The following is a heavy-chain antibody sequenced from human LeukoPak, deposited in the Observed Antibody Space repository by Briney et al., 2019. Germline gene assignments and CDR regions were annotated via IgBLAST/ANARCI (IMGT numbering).Heavy chain of an antibody. Sequence: ASETLSLTCTVSGGSIRSYYWSWIRQPPGKGLEWIGYIYYSGSTNYNPSLKSRATISVDTSKIQLSLKLSSVTAADTAVYYCARTSTADFRSGTYDYWGQGTLVTVSS. CDR2: IYYSGST. CDR1: GGSIRSYY. D-gene: IGHD3-3*01. V-gene: IGHV4-59*01. J-gene: IGHJ4*02. CDR3: ARTSTADFRSGTYDY.